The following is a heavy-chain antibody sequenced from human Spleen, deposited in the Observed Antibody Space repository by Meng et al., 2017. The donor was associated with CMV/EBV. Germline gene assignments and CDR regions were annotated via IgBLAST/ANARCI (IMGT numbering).Heavy chain of an antibody. D-gene: IGHD2-15*01. CDR1: GYTFTGYY. CDR2: INPNSGGT. V-gene: IGHV1-2*02. J-gene: IGHJ6*02. CDR3: ARAKCGSGGSCRYYYGMDV. Sequence: AAVKVSCKASGYTFTGYYMHWVRQAPGQGLEWLGWINPNSGGTNYAQKFQGRVTMTSDTSISTAYMELSRLRSDDTAVYYCARAKCGSGGSCRYYYGMDVWGQGTTVTVSS.